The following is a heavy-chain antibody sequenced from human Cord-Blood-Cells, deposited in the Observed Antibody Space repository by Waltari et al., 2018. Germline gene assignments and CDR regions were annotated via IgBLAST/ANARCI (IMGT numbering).Heavy chain of an antibody. Sequence: QVQLVESGGGVVQPGRSLRLSCAASGFPFSSYGLHWVRPAPGKGLEWVAVISYDGSNKYYADSVKGRFTISRDNSKNTLYLQMNSLRAEDTAVYYCAKDLESAARGAFDIWGQGTMVTVSS. CDR2: ISYDGSNK. V-gene: IGHV3-30*18. CDR3: AKDLESAARGAFDI. J-gene: IGHJ3*02. D-gene: IGHD6-6*01. CDR1: GFPFSSYG.